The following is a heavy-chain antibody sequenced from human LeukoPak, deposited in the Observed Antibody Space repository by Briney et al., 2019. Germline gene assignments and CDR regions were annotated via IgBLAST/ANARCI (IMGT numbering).Heavy chain of an antibody. CDR3: ASGKQLALDEYFQH. CDR1: GGSISSGGYS. CDR2: IYHSGST. J-gene: IGHJ1*01. Sequence: PSETLSLTCAVSGGSISSGGYSWSWIRQPPGKGLEWIGYIYHSGSTNYNPSLKSRVTISVDTSKNQFSLKLSSVTAADTAVYYCASGKQLALDEYFQHWGQGTLVTVSS. D-gene: IGHD6-6*01. V-gene: IGHV4-30-2*01.